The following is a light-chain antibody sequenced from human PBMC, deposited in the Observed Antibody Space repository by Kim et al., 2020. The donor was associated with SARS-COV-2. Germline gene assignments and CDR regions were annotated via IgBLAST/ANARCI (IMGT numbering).Light chain of an antibody. V-gene: IGKV3-20*01. CDR1: QTVTSNC. J-gene: IGKJ1*01. Sequence: SPGERATLSCRASQTVTSNCLAGYQQKPGQAPRLLIYGASSRATGIPDRFSGSGSGTDFTLTISRLEPEDFAVYYCQQYGSSPATFGQGTKVDIK. CDR2: GAS. CDR3: QQYGSSPAT.